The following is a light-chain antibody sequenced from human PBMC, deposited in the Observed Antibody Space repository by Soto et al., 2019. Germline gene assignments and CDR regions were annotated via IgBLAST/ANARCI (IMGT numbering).Light chain of an antibody. V-gene: IGKV3-20*01. CDR1: QSISSSN. CDR3: QQYGRSPDWDRWT. J-gene: IGKJ1*01. Sequence: EMVLTQSPGTLSLSPGERATLSCRASQSISSSNLAWYQQKPGQAPRLLLYGASNRAAGVPDRFSGSGSGTDFTLTISRMEPEDFAVYYCQQYGRSPDWDRWTFGQGTKVEGK. CDR2: GAS.